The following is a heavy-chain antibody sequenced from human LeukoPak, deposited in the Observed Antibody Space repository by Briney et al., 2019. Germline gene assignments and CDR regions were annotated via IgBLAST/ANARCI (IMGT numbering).Heavy chain of an antibody. D-gene: IGHD1-26*01. V-gene: IGHV4-59*08. CDR2: ISDSGSS. J-gene: IGHJ4*02. CDR3: ARHRSGSYSH. Sequence: SETLSLTCTVSGGSISSSYWSWIRQPPGEGLEWIGYISDSGSSNYNSSLKSRLTISLDTSKNQLSLNLSSVTAADTAVYYRARHRSGSYSHWGQGILVTVSS. CDR1: GGSISSSY.